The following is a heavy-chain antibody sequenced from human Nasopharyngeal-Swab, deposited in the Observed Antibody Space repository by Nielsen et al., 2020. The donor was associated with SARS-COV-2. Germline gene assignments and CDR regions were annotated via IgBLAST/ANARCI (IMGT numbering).Heavy chain of an antibody. D-gene: IGHD3-10*01. CDR1: GGSISSYY. CDR3: ARGKRLLWFGESDLFDI. Sequence: SETLSLTCTVSGGSISSYYWNWIRQPPGKGLEWIGYIYYSGSTNSNPSLKSRVTISVDTSKNQFSLKLSSVTAADTAVYYCARGKRLLWFGESDLFDIWGQGTMVNVSS. J-gene: IGHJ3*02. V-gene: IGHV4-59*01. CDR2: IYYSGST.